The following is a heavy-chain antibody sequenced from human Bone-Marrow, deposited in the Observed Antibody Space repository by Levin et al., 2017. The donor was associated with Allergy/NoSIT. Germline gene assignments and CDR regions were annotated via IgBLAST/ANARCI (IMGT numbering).Heavy chain of an antibody. CDR3: AKGDFWSGYWAAVY. D-gene: IGHD3-3*01. Sequence: PGGSLRLSCAASGFTFSSYGMHWVRQAPGKGLEWVAVISYDGSNKYYADSVKGRFTISRDNSKNTLYLQMNSLRAEDTAVYYCAKGDFWSGYWAAVYWGQGTLVTVSS. CDR2: ISYDGSNK. V-gene: IGHV3-30*18. CDR1: GFTFSSYG. J-gene: IGHJ4*02.